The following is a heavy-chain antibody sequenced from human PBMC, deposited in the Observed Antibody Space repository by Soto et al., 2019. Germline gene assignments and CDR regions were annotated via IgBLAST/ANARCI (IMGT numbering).Heavy chain of an antibody. CDR1: GASITYGGYS. CDR3: ARGGGSDSFDY. Sequence: TLSLTCTVSGASITYGGYSWSWIRQTPGKGLEWIGYINHLETTFYNPSFESRLSLSIDRAKNQFSLNLNSMSAADRAVYFCARGGGSDSFDYWGQGILVTVSS. V-gene: IGHV4-30-2*01. CDR2: INHLETT. D-gene: IGHD1-26*01. J-gene: IGHJ4*02.